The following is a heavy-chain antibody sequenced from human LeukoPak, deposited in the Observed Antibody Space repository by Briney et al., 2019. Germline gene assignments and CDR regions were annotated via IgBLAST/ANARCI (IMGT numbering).Heavy chain of an antibody. V-gene: IGHV1-69*06. D-gene: IGHD1-26*01. J-gene: IGHJ4*02. Sequence: ASVKVSCKASGGTFSSYAISWVRQAPGQGLEWMGGIIPIFGTANYAQKFQGRVTITADKSTSTAYMELSSLRSEDTAVYYCARGSWAATILSAMDYWGQGTLVTVSS. CDR2: IIPIFGTA. CDR1: GGTFSSYA. CDR3: ARGSWAATILSAMDY.